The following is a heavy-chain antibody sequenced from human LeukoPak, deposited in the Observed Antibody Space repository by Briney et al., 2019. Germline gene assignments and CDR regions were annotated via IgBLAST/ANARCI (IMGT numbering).Heavy chain of an antibody. J-gene: IGHJ3*02. CDR1: GFTFSSYG. D-gene: IGHD3-16*01. V-gene: IGHV3-30*02. Sequence: GGSLRLSCAASGFTFSSYGMHWAREARGKGLVWVAFIWYDGSNIHYADSVKGLFTISRDISQNTLYLQMNSLRAEHTAVYYCSVDVPYCSTACYAVFDIWGQGTMVIVSS. CDR3: SVDVPYCSTACYAVFDI. CDR2: IWYDGSNI.